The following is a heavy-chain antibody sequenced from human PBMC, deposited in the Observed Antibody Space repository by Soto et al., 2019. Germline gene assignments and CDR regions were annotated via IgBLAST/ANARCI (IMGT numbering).Heavy chain of an antibody. Sequence: QLQLQESAPGQVKPSETLSLTCAVSGDSISNNGFYWGWIRQPPGKGLERIGTMYYSGSTNYNPSLKSRVTISGDTSKNRFSLTLSSVTAADTAVYYCARQGYSYALRWGQGTLVTVSS. CDR2: MYYSGST. CDR3: ARQGYSYALR. V-gene: IGHV4-39*01. CDR1: GDSISNNGFY. J-gene: IGHJ4*02. D-gene: IGHD5-18*01.